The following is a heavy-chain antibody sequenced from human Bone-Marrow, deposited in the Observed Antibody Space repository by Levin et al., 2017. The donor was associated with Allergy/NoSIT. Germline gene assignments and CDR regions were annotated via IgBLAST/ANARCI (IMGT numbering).Heavy chain of an antibody. V-gene: IGHV4-31*03. CDR3: ARDSGYNYGLPLLHWYFDL. CDR2: IYYSGST. J-gene: IGHJ2*01. CDR1: GDSISSSGGYY. D-gene: IGHD5-18*01. Sequence: SETLSLTCTVSGDSISSSGGYYWSWIRQHPGKGLEWIGYIYYSGSTYYNPSLKSRVTISLDTSKNQFSLKLHSVTAADTAIYYCARDSGYNYGLPLLHWYFDLWGRGTLVTVSS.